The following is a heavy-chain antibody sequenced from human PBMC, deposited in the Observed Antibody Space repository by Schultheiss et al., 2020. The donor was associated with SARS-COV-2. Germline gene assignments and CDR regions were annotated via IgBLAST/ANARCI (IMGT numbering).Heavy chain of an antibody. CDR1: GFTFSSYA. Sequence: GGSLRLSCAASGFTFSSYAMSWVRQATGKGLEWVSAISGSGGSTYYADSVKGRFTISRDNSKNTLYLQMNSLRAEDTAVYYCAREPYSSSWYPLDYYYYGMDVWGQGTTVTVSS. CDR3: AREPYSSSWYPLDYYYYGMDV. V-gene: IGHV3-23*01. CDR2: ISGSGGST. D-gene: IGHD6-13*01. J-gene: IGHJ6*02.